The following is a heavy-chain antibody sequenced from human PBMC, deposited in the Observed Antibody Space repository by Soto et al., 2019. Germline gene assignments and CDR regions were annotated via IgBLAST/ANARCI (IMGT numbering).Heavy chain of an antibody. CDR1: GFTFSVYS. Sequence: GGSLRLSCAASGFTFSVYSMTWVRQAPGKGLEWVSYIGATNRGSATVYYADSVKGRFTVSRDTAKNSLYLQVNSLRDEDTAVYYCARVTRSGGTYCFDYWGQGTLVTVSS. CDR2: IGATNRGSATV. D-gene: IGHD1-26*01. J-gene: IGHJ4*02. V-gene: IGHV3-48*02. CDR3: ARVTRSGGTYCFDY.